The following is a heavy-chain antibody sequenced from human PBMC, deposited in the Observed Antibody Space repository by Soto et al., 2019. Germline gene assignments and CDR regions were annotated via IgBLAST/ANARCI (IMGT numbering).Heavy chain of an antibody. J-gene: IGHJ4*02. CDR1: GGTFSSYA. CDR2: IIPIFGTA. V-gene: IGHV1-69*06. Sequence: SVKVSCKASGGTFSSYAISWVRQAPGQGLEWMGGIIPIFGTANYAQKFQGRVTITADKSTSTAYMELSSLRSEDTAVYYCARSLRTLRFLECFDYWGQGTLVTVSS. CDR3: ARSLRTLRFLECFDY. D-gene: IGHD3-3*01.